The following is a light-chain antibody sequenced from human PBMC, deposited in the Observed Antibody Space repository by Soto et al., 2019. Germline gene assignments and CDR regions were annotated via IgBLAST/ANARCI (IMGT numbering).Light chain of an antibody. CDR3: QRYNNWPPIT. Sequence: EIVLTQSPGTLSLSPGERACLXWVASQSVSSNLAWYQQKPGQAPRLLIYDASTRATGIPARFSGSGSGTEFTLTISSLQSEDSAVYYCQRYNNWPPITFGQGTRLEIK. CDR2: DAS. V-gene: IGKV3-15*01. CDR1: QSVSSN. J-gene: IGKJ5*01.